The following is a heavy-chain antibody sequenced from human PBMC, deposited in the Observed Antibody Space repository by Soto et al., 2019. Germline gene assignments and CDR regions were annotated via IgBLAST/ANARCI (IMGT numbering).Heavy chain of an antibody. CDR3: ARDVRITIFGVVAYFDY. CDR2: IKQDGSEK. CDR1: GFTFSSYW. Sequence: GGSLRLSCAASGFTFSSYWTSWVRQAPGKGLEWVANIKQDGSEKYYVDSVKGRFTISRDNAKNSLYLQMNSLRAEDTAVYYCARDVRITIFGVVAYFDYWGQGTLVTVSS. J-gene: IGHJ4*02. D-gene: IGHD3-3*01. V-gene: IGHV3-7*01.